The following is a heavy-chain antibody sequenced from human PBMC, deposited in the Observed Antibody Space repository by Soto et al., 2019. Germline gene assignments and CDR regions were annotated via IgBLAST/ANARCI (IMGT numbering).Heavy chain of an antibody. D-gene: IGHD3-22*01. CDR2: ISAYNGNT. V-gene: IGHV1-18*01. J-gene: IGHJ3*02. Sequence: ASVKVSCKASGYTFTSYGISWVRQAPGQGLEWMGWISAYNGNTNYAQKLQGRVTMTTDTSTSTAYMELRSLRSDDTAVYYCARIVMGSSGYSAYDAFDIWDQGTMVTVSS. CDR1: GYTFTSYG. CDR3: ARIVMGSSGYSAYDAFDI.